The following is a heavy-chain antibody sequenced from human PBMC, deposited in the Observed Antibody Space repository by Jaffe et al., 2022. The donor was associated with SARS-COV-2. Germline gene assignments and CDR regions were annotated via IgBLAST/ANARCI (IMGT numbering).Heavy chain of an antibody. CDR2: ISYDGSNK. CDR3: AKDQREWELRIILDY. Sequence: QVQLVESGGGVVQPGRSLRLSCAASGFTFSSYGMHWVRQAPGKGLEWVAVISYDGSNKYYADSVKGRFTISRDNSKNTLYLQMNSLRAEDTAVYYCAKDQREWELRIILDYWGQGTLVTVSS. J-gene: IGHJ4*02. CDR1: GFTFSSYG. V-gene: IGHV3-30*18. D-gene: IGHD1-26*01.